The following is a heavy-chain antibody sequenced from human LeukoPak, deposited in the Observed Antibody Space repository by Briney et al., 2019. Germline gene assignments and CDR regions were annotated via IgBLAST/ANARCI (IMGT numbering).Heavy chain of an antibody. CDR1: GYGFTDYY. D-gene: IGHD6-6*01. V-gene: IGHV1-2*02. CDR2: INPSSGAT. J-gene: IGHJ5*02. Sequence: ASVKVSCQASGYGFTDYYVHWIRQAPGQGLEWMGWINPSSGATIYAQKFQGRVTMTRDTFTTTAYMEINSLVSDDTAVYYCARGWQINSSGGFVDPRGQGTLVTVSS. CDR3: ARGWQINSSGGFVDP.